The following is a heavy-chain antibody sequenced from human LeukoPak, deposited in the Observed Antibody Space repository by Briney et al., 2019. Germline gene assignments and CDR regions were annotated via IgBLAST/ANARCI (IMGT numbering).Heavy chain of an antibody. V-gene: IGHV4-34*01. J-gene: IGHJ4*02. Sequence: PSETLSLTCAVYGGSFSGYYWSWIRQPPGKGLEWIGEINHSGSTNYNPSLKSRVTISVDTSKNQFSLKLSSVTAADTAVYYCARGPPLCYYDSSGYKFDYWGQGTLVTVSS. CDR3: ARGPPLCYYDSSGYKFDY. CDR2: INHSGST. D-gene: IGHD3-22*01. CDR1: GGSFSGYY.